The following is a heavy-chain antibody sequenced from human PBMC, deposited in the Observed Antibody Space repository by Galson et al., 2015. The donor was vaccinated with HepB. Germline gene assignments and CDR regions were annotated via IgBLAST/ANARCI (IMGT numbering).Heavy chain of an antibody. Sequence: SLRLSCAASGFTFSSYAIRWVRQAPGKGLEWVAVISYDGSDKYYADSVKGRFTISRDNSKNTLYLQMNSLRPEDTAVFHCAIPDWRDGQIQGWGQGTLVTVSS. CDR2: ISYDGSDK. CDR1: GFTFSSYA. D-gene: IGHD5-24*01. CDR3: AIPDWRDGQIQG. V-gene: IGHV3-30-3*01. J-gene: IGHJ4*02.